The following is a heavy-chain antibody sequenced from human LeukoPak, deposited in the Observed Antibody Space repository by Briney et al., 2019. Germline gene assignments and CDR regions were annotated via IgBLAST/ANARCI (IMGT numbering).Heavy chain of an antibody. V-gene: IGHV3-23*01. CDR3: VKGYSGGGYYSFDS. J-gene: IGHJ4*02. CDR2: ISSSGGTT. Sequence: GGSLRLSCAASGFTFSRYGMSWVRQAPGAGLDWVSIISSSGGTTFYADSVKGRFTISRDNSKNTLYLQMNSLRAEDTAVYYCVKGYSGGGYYSFDSWGQGTLVTVSS. D-gene: IGHD1-26*01. CDR1: GFTFSRYG.